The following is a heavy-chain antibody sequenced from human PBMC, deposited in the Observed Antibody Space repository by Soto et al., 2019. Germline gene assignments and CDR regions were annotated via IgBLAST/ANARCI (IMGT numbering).Heavy chain of an antibody. J-gene: IGHJ3*02. CDR3: ARGITMILGARDAFDI. Sequence: CRRISKYPGKGLEWIGEINHSGSTNFNPSLKSRVTISVDTSKNHFSLKLSSVTAADTAVYYCARGITMILGARDAFDIWGQGTTV. V-gene: IGHV4-34*01. D-gene: IGHD3-22*01. CDR2: INHSGST.